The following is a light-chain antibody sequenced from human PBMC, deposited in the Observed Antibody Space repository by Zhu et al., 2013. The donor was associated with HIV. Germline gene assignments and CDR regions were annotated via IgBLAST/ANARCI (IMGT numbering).Light chain of an antibody. V-gene: IGKV3-20*01. CDR3: QQYGSSPAT. J-gene: IGKJ1*01. Sequence: EIVMTQSPATLSVSPGERATLSCRASQSVSNNYLAWYQQKPGQAPRLLIYGASRRATGIPDRFSGSGSGTDFTLTISRLEPEDFAVYYCQQYGSSPATFGQGTKVEIK. CDR2: GAS. CDR1: QSVSNNY.